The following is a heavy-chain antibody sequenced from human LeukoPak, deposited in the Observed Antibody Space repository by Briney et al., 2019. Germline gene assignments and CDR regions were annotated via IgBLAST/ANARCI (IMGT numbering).Heavy chain of an antibody. CDR2: IIPIFGTA. D-gene: IGHD1-26*01. CDR1: GGTFSSYA. V-gene: IGHV1-69*13. CDR3: SVGVGAFDY. J-gene: IGHJ4*02. Sequence: ASVKVSCKASGGTFSSYAISWVRQAPGQGLEWMGGIIPIFGTANYAQKFQGRVTITADESTSTAYMELSCLRSEDTAVYYCSVGVGAFDYWGQGTLVTVSS.